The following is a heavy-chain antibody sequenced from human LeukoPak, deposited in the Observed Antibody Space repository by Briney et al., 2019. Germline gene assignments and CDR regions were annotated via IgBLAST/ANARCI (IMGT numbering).Heavy chain of an antibody. CDR1: GYTFTSYG. J-gene: IGHJ4*02. Sequence: ASVKVSCKASGYTFTSYGISWVRQAPGQGLEWMGWISAYNGNTNYAQKFQGRVTMTTDTSTSTAYMELRSLRSDDTAVYYCARGASGYSYGHFDYWGQETLVTVSS. V-gene: IGHV1-18*01. CDR2: ISAYNGNT. CDR3: ARGASGYSYGHFDY. D-gene: IGHD5-18*01.